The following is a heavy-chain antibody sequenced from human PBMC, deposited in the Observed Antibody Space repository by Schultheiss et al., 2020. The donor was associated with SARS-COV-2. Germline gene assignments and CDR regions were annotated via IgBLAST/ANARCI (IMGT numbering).Heavy chain of an antibody. D-gene: IGHD2-21*02. CDR3: ARGQYCGGDCYPYYYYGMDV. CDR2: IYYSGST. Sequence: SETLSLTCTVSGGSISSYYWSWIRQPPGQGLEWIGYIYYSGSTNYNPSLKSRVTISVDTSKNQFSLKLSSVTAADTAVYYCARGQYCGGDCYPYYYYGMDVWGQGTRVNVSS. J-gene: IGHJ6*02. V-gene: IGHV4-59*01. CDR1: GGSISSYY.